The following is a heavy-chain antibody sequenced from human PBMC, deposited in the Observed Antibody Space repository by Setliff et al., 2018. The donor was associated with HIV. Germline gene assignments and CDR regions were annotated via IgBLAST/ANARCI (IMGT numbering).Heavy chain of an antibody. CDR1: GGSLSDSF. V-gene: IGHV4-34*01. CDR2: IDHSGST. Sequence: LSLTCAVYGGSLSDSFWGWIRHPPGKGLEWIGEIDHSGSTNYNPSLKSRVTISVDTSKNQFSLKLSSVTAADTAVYYCARQRADAFDIWGQGTMVTVSS. J-gene: IGHJ3*02. CDR3: ARQRADAFDI.